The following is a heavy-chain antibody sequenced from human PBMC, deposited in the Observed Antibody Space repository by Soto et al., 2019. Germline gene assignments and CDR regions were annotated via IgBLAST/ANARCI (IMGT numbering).Heavy chain of an antibody. CDR1: GGSVSSGSYY. CDR3: ARYHRDSGYDNYCDY. J-gene: IGHJ4*02. V-gene: IGHV4-61*01. CDR2: IYYSGST. Sequence: QVQLQESGPGLVKPSETLSLTCTVSGGSVSSGSYYWSWIRQPPGKGLEWIGYIYYSGSTNYNPSLKSRVTISVDTAKNQFSLKLSSVTAADTAVYYCARYHRDSGYDNYCDYWGQGTLVTVSS. D-gene: IGHD5-12*01.